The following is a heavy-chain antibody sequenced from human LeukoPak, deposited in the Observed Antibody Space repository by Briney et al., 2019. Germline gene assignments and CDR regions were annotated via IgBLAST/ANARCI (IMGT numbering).Heavy chain of an antibody. CDR3: ARCTYYYDSSGYYAIDY. V-gene: IGHV4-34*01. CDR1: GGSFSGFY. J-gene: IGHJ4*02. Sequence: SETLSLTCAVYGGSFSGFYWSWIRQPPGKGLEWIGEVNHSGSTNYNPSLKSRVTISVDTSKNQFSLKLSSVTAADTAVYYCARCTYYYDSSGYYAIDYWGPGTLVTVSS. CDR2: VNHSGST. D-gene: IGHD3-22*01.